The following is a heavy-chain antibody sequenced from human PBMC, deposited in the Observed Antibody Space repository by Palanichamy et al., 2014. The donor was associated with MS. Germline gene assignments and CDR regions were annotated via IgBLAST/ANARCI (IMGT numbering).Heavy chain of an antibody. CDR2: IYPTTDTT. D-gene: IGHD3-16*01. V-gene: IGHV1-46*01. J-gene: IGHJ4*02. Sequence: QVQLVQSGTEVQKPGASVRVSCKASGYTFTRYYIHWVRQAPGQAGLEWMGVIYPTTDTTSHAQKFRGRLTMTMDTSTSTVYMELSSLTSEDTAVLFCVREEVGGYFDYWGQGTLVTVFS. CDR3: VREEVGGYFDY. CDR1: GYTFTRYY.